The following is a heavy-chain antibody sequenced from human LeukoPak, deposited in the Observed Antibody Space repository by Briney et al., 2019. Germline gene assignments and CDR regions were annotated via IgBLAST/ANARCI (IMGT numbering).Heavy chain of an antibody. CDR1: DGSINSSY. J-gene: IGHJ4*02. CDR3: AGGHYPLEY. Sequence: SEPLSLTCSVPDGSINSSYWTWIRLPPGKGLEWTELLYPSGSTHYNPSLKSRVTISVDTSRTQFSLKLSSMTAADTAVYYCAGGHYPLEYWGQGTLVTVSS. V-gene: IGHV4-59*13. CDR2: LYPSGST. D-gene: IGHD1-26*01.